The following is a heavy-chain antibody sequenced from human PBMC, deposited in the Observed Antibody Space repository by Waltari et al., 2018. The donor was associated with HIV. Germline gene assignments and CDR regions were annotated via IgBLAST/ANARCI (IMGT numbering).Heavy chain of an antibody. V-gene: IGHV4-38-2*01. J-gene: IGHJ4*02. CDR3: ARVSVVATDIDY. Sequence: QVQLQESGPGLVKPSETLSLTCAVSGYSISSGYYWGWIRQPPGKGLEWIGSIYHSGSTYYNPSLKSRVTISVDTSKNQFSLKLSSVTAADTAVYYCARVSVVATDIDYWGQGTLVTVSS. CDR2: IYHSGST. D-gene: IGHD5-12*01. CDR1: GYSISSGYY.